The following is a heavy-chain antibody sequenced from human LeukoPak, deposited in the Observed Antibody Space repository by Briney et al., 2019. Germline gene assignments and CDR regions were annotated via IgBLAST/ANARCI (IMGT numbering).Heavy chain of an antibody. Sequence: GGSLRLSCAASEFTFSSYAMSWVRQAPGKGLEWVSAITNSGGFTYYADSVKGRFTISRDNSKNTLYLQMNSLRAEDTAVYYCAKEGRITIFGVVIEYFDYWGQGTLVTVSS. D-gene: IGHD3-3*01. CDR3: AKEGRITIFGVVIEYFDY. J-gene: IGHJ4*02. CDR1: EFTFSSYA. CDR2: ITNSGGFT. V-gene: IGHV3-23*01.